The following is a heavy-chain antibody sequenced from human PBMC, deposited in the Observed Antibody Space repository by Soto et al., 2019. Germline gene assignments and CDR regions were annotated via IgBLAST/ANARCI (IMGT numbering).Heavy chain of an antibody. V-gene: IGHV1-69*01. CDR3: ARGFLPDPHYDSQGCMDV. CDR1: GGTFSSYA. D-gene: IGHD3-3*01. Sequence: QVQLVQSGAEVKKPGSSVKVSCKAFGGTFSSYAISWVRQAPGQGLEWMGGLIPSVGTANYTQKFQGRVTITADESTSTAYMELSSLSSEDTAVYYGARGFLPDPHYDSQGCMDVWGQGTTVTVSS. J-gene: IGHJ6*02. CDR2: LIPSVGTA.